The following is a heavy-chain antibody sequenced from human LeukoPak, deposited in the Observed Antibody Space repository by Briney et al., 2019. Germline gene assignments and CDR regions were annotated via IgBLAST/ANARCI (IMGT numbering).Heavy chain of an antibody. Sequence: SETLSLTCTVSGDSISPYYWGWIRQPPGKGLEWIGYIYYSGSTKYSPSLESRVTISVDASKNQFSLMVNSVTAADTAVYYCARPVVSGYSYDYSYYFDLWGRGTLVTVSS. D-gene: IGHD5-18*01. J-gene: IGHJ2*01. CDR2: IYYSGST. V-gene: IGHV4-59*01. CDR1: GDSISPYY. CDR3: ARPVVSGYSYDYSYYFDL.